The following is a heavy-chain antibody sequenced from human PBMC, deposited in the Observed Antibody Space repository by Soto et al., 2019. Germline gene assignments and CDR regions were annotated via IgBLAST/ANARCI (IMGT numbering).Heavy chain of an antibody. Sequence: GESLKISCAASGFTFSSYAMHWVRQAPGKGLEWVAVISYDGSNKYYADSVKGRFTISRDNSKNTLYLQMNSLRAEDTAVYYCARAGITMIVVVPVYWGQGTLVTVSS. V-gene: IGHV3-30-3*01. D-gene: IGHD3-22*01. CDR3: ARAGITMIVVVPVY. CDR2: ISYDGSNK. CDR1: GFTFSSYA. J-gene: IGHJ4*02.